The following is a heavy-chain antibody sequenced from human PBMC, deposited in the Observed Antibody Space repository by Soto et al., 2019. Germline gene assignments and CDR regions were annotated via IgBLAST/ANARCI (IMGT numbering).Heavy chain of an antibody. D-gene: IGHD3-10*01. V-gene: IGHV4-31*03. J-gene: IGHJ6*02. Sequence: PSETQSLTCTVSGGSISSGGYYWSWIRQHPGKGLEWIGYIYYSGSTYYNPSLKSRVTISVDTSKNQFSLKLSSVTAADTAVYYCARDTMVRGVIISGYYYYGMDVWGQGTTVTVSS. CDR1: GGSISSGGYY. CDR3: ARDTMVRGVIISGYYYYGMDV. CDR2: IYYSGST.